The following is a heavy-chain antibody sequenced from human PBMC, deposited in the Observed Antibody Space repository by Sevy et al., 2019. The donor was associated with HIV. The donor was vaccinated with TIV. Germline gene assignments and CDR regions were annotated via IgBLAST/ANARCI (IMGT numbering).Heavy chain of an antibody. D-gene: IGHD5-12*01. Sequence: SETLSLTCTVSGGSISSSSYYWGWIRQPPGKGLEWTGSIYYSGSTYYNPSLKSRVTISVDTSKNQFSLKLSSVTAADTAVYYCARQVIAPLDIVATITYYYYGMDVWGQGTTVTVSS. CDR3: ARQVIAPLDIVATITYYYYGMDV. CDR2: IYYSGST. CDR1: GGSISSSSYY. V-gene: IGHV4-39*01. J-gene: IGHJ6*02.